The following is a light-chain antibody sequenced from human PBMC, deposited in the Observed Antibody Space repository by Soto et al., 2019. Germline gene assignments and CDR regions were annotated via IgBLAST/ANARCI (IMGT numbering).Light chain of an antibody. V-gene: IGLV1-40*01. CDR2: GNI. CDR1: NSNIGAGYE. Sequence: QSVLTQPPSVSGAPGRRVIISCTGSNSNIGAGYEVHWFQQLPGTAPKLLIYGNINRPSGVPDRFSGSKSGTSASLAITGLQPEDEADYYCQSYDSSLSVLYVFGTGTKVTVL. J-gene: IGLJ1*01. CDR3: QSYDSSLSVLYV.